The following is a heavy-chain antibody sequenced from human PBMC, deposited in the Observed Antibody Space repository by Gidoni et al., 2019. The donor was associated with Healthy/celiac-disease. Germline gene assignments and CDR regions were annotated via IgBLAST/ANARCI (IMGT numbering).Heavy chain of an antibody. D-gene: IGHD2-21*02. CDR3: ARGTVVTPARLGPVDY. CDR2: IYYSGST. Sequence: QLQLQESGPGLVKPSETLSLTCTVSGGSISSSSYYWGWIRQPPGKGLEWIGSIYYSGSTYYNPSLKSRVTISVDTSKNQFSLKLSSVTAADTAVYYCARGTVVTPARLGPVDYWGQGTLVTVSS. CDR1: GGSISSSSYY. V-gene: IGHV4-39*07. J-gene: IGHJ4*02.